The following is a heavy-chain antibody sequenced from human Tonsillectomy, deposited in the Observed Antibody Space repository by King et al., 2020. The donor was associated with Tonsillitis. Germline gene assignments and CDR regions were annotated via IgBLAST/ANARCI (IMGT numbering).Heavy chain of an antibody. CDR1: GGFLNSYS. Sequence: QLVQSGAEVKKPGSSVRVSCKASGGFLNSYSFSWVRQAPGQGLEWMGRIVPIMGKTDYAQKFQGRVTITADQSTSTGYMDLSSLRSEDTAVYYCATSSPSLVPLHYWGQGTLVTVSS. D-gene: IGHD1-26*01. V-gene: IGHV1-69*09. CDR3: ATSSPSLVPLHY. J-gene: IGHJ4*02. CDR2: IVPIMGKT.